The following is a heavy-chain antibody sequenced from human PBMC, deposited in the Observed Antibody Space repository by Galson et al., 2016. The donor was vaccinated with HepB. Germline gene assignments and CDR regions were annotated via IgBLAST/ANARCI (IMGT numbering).Heavy chain of an antibody. CDR1: SGSISSGLYY. CDR2: IYSNGSI. V-gene: IGHV4-61*02. Sequence: TLSLTCTVSSGSISSGLYYWSWIRQPAGKGLEWIGRIYSNGSINYNPSLNSRVAISLDTSKNQFSLNLYSATAADTAVYYCARSHGAYWGQGTLVTVSS. D-gene: IGHD3-16*01. CDR3: ARSHGAY. J-gene: IGHJ4*02.